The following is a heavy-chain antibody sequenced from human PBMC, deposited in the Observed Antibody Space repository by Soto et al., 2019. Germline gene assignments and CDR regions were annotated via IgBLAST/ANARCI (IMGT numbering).Heavy chain of an antibody. J-gene: IGHJ5*02. CDR3: ARDQGKIHGIVNLFDP. D-gene: IGHD3-16*02. CDR1: GGSISSGGYY. CDR2: IYYSGST. V-gene: IGHV4-31*03. Sequence: SETLSLTCTVSGGSISSGGYYWSWIRQHPGKGLEWIGYIYYSGSTYYNPSLKSRVTISVDTSKNQFSLKLSSVTAADTAVYYCARDQGKIHGIVNLFDPRGQGSLVTVSS.